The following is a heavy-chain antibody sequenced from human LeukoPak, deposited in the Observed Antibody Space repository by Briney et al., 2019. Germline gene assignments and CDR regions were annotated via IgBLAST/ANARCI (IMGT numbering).Heavy chain of an antibody. CDR3: AREEGAPIAAANV. D-gene: IGHD6-13*01. Sequence: GASVKVSCKASGYTFTGYYMHWVRQAPGQGLEWMGWIHPNSGGTKYAQRLQGRVTMTTDTSTSTAYMELRSLRSDDTAVYYCAREEGAPIAAANVWGLGTMVTVSS. J-gene: IGHJ3*01. CDR2: IHPNSGGT. V-gene: IGHV1-2*02. CDR1: GYTFTGYY.